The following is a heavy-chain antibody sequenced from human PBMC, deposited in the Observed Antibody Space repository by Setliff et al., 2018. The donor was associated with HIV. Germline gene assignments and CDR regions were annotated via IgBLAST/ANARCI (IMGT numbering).Heavy chain of an antibody. CDR3: AKDLHLWSPNPNDY. CDR1: GFTFSSYA. CDR2: ISSSGGST. Sequence: GGSLRLSCAASGFTFSSYAMTWVRQAPGKGLEWVSAISSSGGSTYYADSVKGRFTISRDNSKNTLFLQMNSLRAEDTAVYYCAKDLHLWSPNPNDYWGQGTLVTVSS. J-gene: IGHJ4*02. V-gene: IGHV3-23*01. D-gene: IGHD5-18*01.